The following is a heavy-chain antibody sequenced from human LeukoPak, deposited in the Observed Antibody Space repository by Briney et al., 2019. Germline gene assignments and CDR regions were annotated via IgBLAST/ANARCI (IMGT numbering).Heavy chain of an antibody. Sequence: GGSLRLSCAASGFTFSSYAMSWVRQAPGKGLEWVSAISDSGGSTYYADSVKGRFTISRDNSKNTLYLQMNSLRAEDTAVYYCARSYGSSSPAFDYWGQGTLVTVSS. J-gene: IGHJ4*02. CDR2: ISDSGGST. V-gene: IGHV3-23*01. CDR1: GFTFSSYA. D-gene: IGHD6-6*01. CDR3: ARSYGSSSPAFDY.